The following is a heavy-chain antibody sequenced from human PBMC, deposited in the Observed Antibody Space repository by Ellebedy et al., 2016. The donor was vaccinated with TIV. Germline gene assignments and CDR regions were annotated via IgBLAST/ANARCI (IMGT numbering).Heavy chain of an antibody. D-gene: IGHD1-26*01. CDR3: AKDSSKGRGAVGADVDP. CDR2: LTSSGRST. J-gene: IGHJ5*02. CDR1: GFTFGNYP. V-gene: IGHV3-23*01. Sequence: PGGSLRLSCAASGFTFGNYPMSWVRHPPGQGMEWVSTLTSSGRSTYYADSVRGRFTISRDNSKNTLYLQMNSLRVEDTAVYYLAKDSSKGRGAVGADVDPWGQGTLVAVSS.